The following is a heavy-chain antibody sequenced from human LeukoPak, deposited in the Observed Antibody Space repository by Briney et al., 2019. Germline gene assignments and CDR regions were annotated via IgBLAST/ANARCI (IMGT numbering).Heavy chain of an antibody. Sequence: GGSLRLSCAASGFTFSSYAMSWVRQAPGKGLEWVSAISGSGGSTYYADSVKGRFTISRDNSKNMLYLQMNSLRAEDTAVYYCAKATTYYDILTGYWYYFDYWGQGTLVTVSS. V-gene: IGHV3-23*01. CDR3: AKATTYYDILTGYWYYFDY. CDR2: ISGSGGST. J-gene: IGHJ4*02. CDR1: GFTFSSYA. D-gene: IGHD3-9*01.